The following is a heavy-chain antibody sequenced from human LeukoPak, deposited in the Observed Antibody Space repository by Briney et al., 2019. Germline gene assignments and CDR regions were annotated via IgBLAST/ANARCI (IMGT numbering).Heavy chain of an antibody. D-gene: IGHD6-19*01. CDR1: GFTISSNY. J-gene: IGHJ3*02. CDR3: ARAQWLANDVFDI. CDR2: ISSSSSSI. Sequence: GGSLRLSCVASGFTISSNYMNWVRQAPGKGLEWVSLISSSSSSIFYADSVKGRFTISRDSAKNSLYLQMNSLRVEDTAVYYCARAQWLANDVFDIWGQGTMVTVCS. V-gene: IGHV3-21*01.